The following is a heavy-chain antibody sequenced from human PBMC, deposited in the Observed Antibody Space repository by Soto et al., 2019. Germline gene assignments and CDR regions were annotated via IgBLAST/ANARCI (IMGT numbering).Heavy chain of an antibody. D-gene: IGHD3-22*01. Sequence: SETLSLTCTVSGGSISSGGYYWSWIRQHPGKGLEWIGYIYYSGSTYYNPSLKSRVTISVDTSKNQFSLKLSSVTAADTAVYYCARGGDYYDSSGYSIVFDYWGQGTLVTVSS. CDR2: IYYSGST. V-gene: IGHV4-31*03. CDR1: GGSISSGGYY. CDR3: ARGGDYYDSSGYSIVFDY. J-gene: IGHJ4*02.